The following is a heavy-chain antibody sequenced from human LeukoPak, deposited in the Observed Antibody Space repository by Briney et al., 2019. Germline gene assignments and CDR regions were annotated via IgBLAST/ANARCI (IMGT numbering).Heavy chain of an antibody. CDR1: GGSISSYY. CDR2: IYYSGST. J-gene: IGHJ5*02. D-gene: IGHD1-7*01. CDR3: ARDGPQGGTNWSDP. Sequence: SETLSLTCTVSGGSISSYYWSWIRQPPGKGLEWIGYIYYSGSTNYNPSLKSRVTISVDTSKNQFSLKLSSVTAADTAVYYCARDGPQGGTNWSDPWGQGTLVTVSS. V-gene: IGHV4-59*01.